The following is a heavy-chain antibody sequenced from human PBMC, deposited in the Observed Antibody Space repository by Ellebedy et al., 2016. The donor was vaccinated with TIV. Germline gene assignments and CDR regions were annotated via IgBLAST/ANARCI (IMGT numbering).Heavy chain of an antibody. CDR3: AREAKWLLPHGAFDI. CDR1: GFTFSDYY. D-gene: IGHD3-22*01. V-gene: IGHV3-7*01. Sequence: GESLKISCAASGFTFSDYYMSWVRQAPGKGLEWVANIKQDGSEKYYVDSVKGRFTISRDNAKNSLYLQMNSLRAEDTAVYYCAREAKWLLPHGAFDIWGQGTMVTVSS. CDR2: IKQDGSEK. J-gene: IGHJ3*02.